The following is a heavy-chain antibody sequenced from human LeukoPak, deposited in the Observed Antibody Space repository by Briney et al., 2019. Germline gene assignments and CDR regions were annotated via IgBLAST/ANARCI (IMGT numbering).Heavy chain of an antibody. J-gene: IGHJ4*02. D-gene: IGHD4-17*01. CDR3: ARDRADPDYGDYVFAY. V-gene: IGHV3-30*03. CDR2: ISYDGSNK. CDR1: GFTFSNAW. Sequence: GGSLRLSCAASGFTFSNAWMSWVRQAPGKGLEWVAVISYDGSNKYYADSVKGRFTISRDNSKNTLYLQMNSLRAEDTAVYYCARDRADPDYGDYVFAYWGQGTLVTVSS.